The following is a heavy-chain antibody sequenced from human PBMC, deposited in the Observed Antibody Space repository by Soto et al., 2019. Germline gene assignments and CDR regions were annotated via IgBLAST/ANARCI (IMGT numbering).Heavy chain of an antibody. CDR1: GFTFSSYG. CDR2: IWYDGSNK. D-gene: IGHD3-10*01. V-gene: IGHV3-33*01. Sequence: QVQLVESGGGVVQPGRSLRLSCAASGFTFSSYGMHWVRQAPGKGLEWVAVIWYDGSNKYYADSVKGRFTISRDNSKNTVYVQMNSLRAEDTAVYYCARNPGGGFGELSYEGDYYYYYMDVWGKGTTVTVSS. CDR3: ARNPGGGFGELSYEGDYYYYYMDV. J-gene: IGHJ6*03.